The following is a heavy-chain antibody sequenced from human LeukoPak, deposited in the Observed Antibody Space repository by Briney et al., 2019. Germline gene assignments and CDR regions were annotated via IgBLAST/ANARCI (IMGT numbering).Heavy chain of an antibody. CDR1: GGSFSGYY. D-gene: IGHD4-17*01. J-gene: IGHJ5*02. Sequence: SETLSLTCAVYGGSFSGYYWSWIRQPPGKGLEWIGEINHSGSTNYNPSLKSRVTISVDTSKNQFSLKLSSVTAADTAVYYCARDRWAVTTKENWFDPWGQGTLVTVSS. V-gene: IGHV4-34*01. CDR3: ARDRWAVTTKENWFDP. CDR2: INHSGST.